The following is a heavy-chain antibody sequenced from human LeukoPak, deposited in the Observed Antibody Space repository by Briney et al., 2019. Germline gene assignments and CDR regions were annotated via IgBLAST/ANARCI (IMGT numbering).Heavy chain of an antibody. CDR3: ARDGVVS. CDR1: GFTFSSYG. V-gene: IGHV3-30*03. CDR2: ISYDGSNK. J-gene: IGHJ5*02. Sequence: GGSLRLSCAASGFTFSSYGMHWVRQAPGKGLEWVAVISYDGSNKYYADSVKGRFTISRDNSKNSLYLQMNSLRAEDTAVYYCARDGVVSWGQGTLVTVSS. D-gene: IGHD2-2*01.